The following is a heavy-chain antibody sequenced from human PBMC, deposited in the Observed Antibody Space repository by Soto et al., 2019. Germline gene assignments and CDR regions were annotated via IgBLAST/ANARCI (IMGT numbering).Heavy chain of an antibody. D-gene: IGHD3-10*01. J-gene: IGHJ4*02. CDR2: MNPNSGNT. CDR3: ARVADASGSYYIFDY. V-gene: IGHV1-8*01. Sequence: QVQLVQSGAEVKKPGASVKVSCKASGYTFTSYEINWVRQATGQGLEWMGWMNPNSGNTGYAQKLQGRVTMTRNTSISTAHMELSSLRSEDTAVYYCARVADASGSYYIFDYWGQGTLVTVSS. CDR1: GYTFTSYE.